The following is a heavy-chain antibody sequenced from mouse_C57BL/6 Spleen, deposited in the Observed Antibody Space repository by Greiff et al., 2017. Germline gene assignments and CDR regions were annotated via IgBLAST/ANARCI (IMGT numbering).Heavy chain of an antibody. CDR3: ARGEGNYYGSSYDWYFDV. V-gene: IGHV1-18*01. CDR2: INPNNGGT. D-gene: IGHD1-1*01. J-gene: IGHJ1*03. Sequence: VQLQQSGPELVKPGASVKIPCKASGYTFTDYNMDWVKQSHGKSLEWIGDINPNNGGTIYNQKFKGKATLTVDKSSSTAYMELRSLTSEDTAVYYCARGEGNYYGSSYDWYFDVWGTGTTVTVSS. CDR1: GYTFTDYN.